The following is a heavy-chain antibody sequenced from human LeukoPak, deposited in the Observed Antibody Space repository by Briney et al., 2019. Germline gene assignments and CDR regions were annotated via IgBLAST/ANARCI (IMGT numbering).Heavy chain of an antibody. D-gene: IGHD3-22*01. CDR2: IYPGDSDT. CDR3: ARSGVYYYDSSGYYTQPPLDPYYFDY. Sequence: GESLKISCKGSGYSFTSYWIGWVRQMPGKGLEWMGIIYPGDSDTRYSPSFQGQVTISADKSISTAYLQWSSLKASDTAMYYCARSGVYYYDSSGYYTQPPLDPYYFDYWGQGTLVTVSS. CDR1: GYSFTSYW. V-gene: IGHV5-51*01. J-gene: IGHJ4*02.